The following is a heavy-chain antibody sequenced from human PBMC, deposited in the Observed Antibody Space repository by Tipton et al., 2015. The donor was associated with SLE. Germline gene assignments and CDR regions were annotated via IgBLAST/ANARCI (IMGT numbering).Heavy chain of an antibody. CDR3: ARHVLGRHDGESNYYYGMDV. CDR2: IYPDDSDI. J-gene: IGHJ6*02. D-gene: IGHD3-10*01. Sequence: VQLVQSGAEVKKPGESLKISCKGSGYTFSTYWIGWVRQMPGKGLEWMGIIYPDDSDIRYSPSFQGQVTISADKSINTAYLQWSSVEASDTAMYYCARHVLGRHDGESNYYYGMDVWGQGTTVTVSS. CDR1: GYTFSTYW. V-gene: IGHV5-51*01.